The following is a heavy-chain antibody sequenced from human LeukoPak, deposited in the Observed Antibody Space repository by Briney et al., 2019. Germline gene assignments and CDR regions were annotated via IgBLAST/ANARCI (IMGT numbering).Heavy chain of an antibody. CDR1: GYTLTQLS. CDR2: FDPEDGET. V-gene: IGHV1-24*01. CDR3: ARGSSSHMVRRPRPPPLGFDH. J-gene: IGHJ5*02. D-gene: IGHD3-10*01. Sequence: ASVTVSCTVSGYTLTQLSMHWVRQAPGKGLEGMGGFDPEDGETINAQKFQGRVTMTEDTSTDTAYMELRSLRSDDTAVYYCARGSSSHMVRRPRPPPLGFDHWGQGTLVTVSS.